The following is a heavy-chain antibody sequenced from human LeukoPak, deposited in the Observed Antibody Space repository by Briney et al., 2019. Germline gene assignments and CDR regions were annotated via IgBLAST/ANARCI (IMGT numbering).Heavy chain of an antibody. CDR2: IGTAGDT. V-gene: IGHV3-13*01. CDR3: ARGGRYYGSGSYYNPIDY. CDR1: GFTFSSYD. Sequence: GGSLRLSCAASGFTFSSYDMHWVRQAPGKGLEWVSAIGTAGDTYYPGSVKGRFTISRENAKNSLYLQMNSLRAGDTAVYYCARGGRYYGSGSYYNPIDYWGQGTLVTVSS. D-gene: IGHD3-10*01. J-gene: IGHJ4*02.